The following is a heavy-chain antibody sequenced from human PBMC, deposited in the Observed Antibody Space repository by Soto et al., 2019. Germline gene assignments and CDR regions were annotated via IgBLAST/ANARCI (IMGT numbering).Heavy chain of an antibody. D-gene: IGHD1-7*01. Sequence: GGALRLSCAASEFTFRSYWMHWVRQSPGKGLVWVSRISGDGSSTNYADSVKGRFTISRDNAKNTVYLQIDSLRAEDTAVYYCARSLPGTYGAFDLWGQGTMVTVSS. V-gene: IGHV3-74*01. J-gene: IGHJ3*01. CDR1: EFTFRSYW. CDR2: ISGDGSST. CDR3: ARSLPGTYGAFDL.